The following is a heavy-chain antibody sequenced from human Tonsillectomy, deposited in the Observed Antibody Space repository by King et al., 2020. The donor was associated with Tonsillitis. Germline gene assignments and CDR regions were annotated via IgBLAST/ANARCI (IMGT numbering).Heavy chain of an antibody. Sequence: QLQESGPGLVKPSETLSLTCTVSGDSISSSSYYWGWIRQPPGKGLEWIGSIYYSGSTYYSPSLKSRVTISVDTSKNKFSLKLSSVTAADTAVYYCARHSLLGYGDYLWGQGTLVTVSS. D-gene: IGHD4-17*01. CDR3: ARHSLLGYGDYL. CDR1: GDSISSSSYY. J-gene: IGHJ5*02. V-gene: IGHV4-39*01. CDR2: IYYSGST.